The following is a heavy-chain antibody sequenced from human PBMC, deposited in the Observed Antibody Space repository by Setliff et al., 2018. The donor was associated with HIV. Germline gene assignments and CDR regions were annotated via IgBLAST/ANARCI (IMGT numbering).Heavy chain of an antibody. J-gene: IGHJ4*02. Sequence: ASVKVSCKASGYTFTSYGISWVRQAPGKGLEWMGWINPNSGGTNYAQKFQGRVTMTRDTSINTAYMELSRLRSEDTAVYYCATTYYYGVESYSLDYWGQGTLVTVSS. CDR3: ATTYYYGVESYSLDY. CDR1: GYTFTSYG. CDR2: INPNSGGT. V-gene: IGHV1-2*02. D-gene: IGHD3-10*01.